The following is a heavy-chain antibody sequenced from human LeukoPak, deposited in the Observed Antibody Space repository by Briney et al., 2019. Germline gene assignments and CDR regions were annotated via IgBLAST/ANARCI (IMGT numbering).Heavy chain of an antibody. Sequence: PGGSLRLSCAASGFTFSSYGMHWVRQAPGKGLEWVAVICDDGNCKYYADSVKGRFTISRDNSKNTLYLQMNSLRAEDTAVYFCAKRRDVNCSGGSCYSAFDCWGQGTLVTVSS. CDR3: AKRRDVNCSGGSCYSAFDC. CDR2: ICDDGNCK. D-gene: IGHD2-15*01. V-gene: IGHV3-33*03. CDR1: GFTFSSYG. J-gene: IGHJ4*02.